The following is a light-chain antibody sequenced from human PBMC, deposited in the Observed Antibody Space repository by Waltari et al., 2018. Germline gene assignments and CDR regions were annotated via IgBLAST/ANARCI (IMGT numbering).Light chain of an antibody. V-gene: IGLV2-14*03. CDR2: DGC. J-gene: IGLJ1*01. CDR3: SSYTRRSPHV. CDR1: TRDIGGFAS. Sequence: SALTQPASAYGSPGQSITISCTGTTRDIGGFASLPWYQQHPGEAPKLIRCDGCNRPPGTPARFSASKSGSTASLTISELQAEDEADYYCSSYTRRSPHVFGTGTKVIVL.